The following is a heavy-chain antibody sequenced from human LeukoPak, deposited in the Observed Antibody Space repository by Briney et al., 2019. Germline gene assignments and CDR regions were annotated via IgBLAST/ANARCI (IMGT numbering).Heavy chain of an antibody. D-gene: IGHD6-19*01. V-gene: IGHV3-21*01. CDR3: ARERQWLGGRYGFDI. CDR2: ISSSNSYI. CDR1: GFTFSSYN. Sequence: PGGSLRLSCAASGFTFSSYNMNWVRQAPGKGLEWVSSISSSNSYIYYADSVRGRFTISRDNAKDSLYLQMNSLRAEDTAVYYCARERQWLGGRYGFDIWGQGTMVTVSS. J-gene: IGHJ3*02.